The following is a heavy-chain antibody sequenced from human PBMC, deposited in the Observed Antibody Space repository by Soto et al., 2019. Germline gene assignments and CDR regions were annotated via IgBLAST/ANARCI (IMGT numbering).Heavy chain of an antibody. CDR3: AQYRYGNFYY. D-gene: IGHD5-18*01. J-gene: IGHJ4*02. CDR2: IGGNGGNT. V-gene: IGHV3-23*01. CDR1: GFTLSSYT. Sequence: EGSLSRACAASGFTLSSYTKNLVRQAPGKGLEWVSGIGGNGGNTYYTDSVKGRFTISRDNSKNTLSLQMNSLRAEGTAVYYCAQYRYGNFYYWGQGTLVTVSS.